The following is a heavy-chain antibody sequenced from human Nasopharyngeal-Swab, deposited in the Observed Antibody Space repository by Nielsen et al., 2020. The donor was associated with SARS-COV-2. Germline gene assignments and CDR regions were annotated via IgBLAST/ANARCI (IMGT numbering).Heavy chain of an antibody. Sequence: ETLSLTCAASGFTFSSYDMHWVRQATGKGLEWVSAIGTAGDTYYPGSVKGRFTISRENAKNSLYLQMNSLRAGDTALYYCAREGLEQRVFDYWGQGTLVTVSS. D-gene: IGHD1/OR15-1a*01. CDR2: IGTAGDT. CDR3: AREGLEQRVFDY. CDR1: GFTFSSYD. V-gene: IGHV3-13*04. J-gene: IGHJ4*02.